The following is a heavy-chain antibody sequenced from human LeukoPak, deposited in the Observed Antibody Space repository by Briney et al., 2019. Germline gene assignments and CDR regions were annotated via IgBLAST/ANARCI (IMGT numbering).Heavy chain of an antibody. V-gene: IGHV3-21*01. J-gene: IGHJ4*02. CDR1: GFTFSSYS. Sequence: PGGSLRLSCAASGFTFSSYSMNWVRQAPGKGLEWVSSISSTSSYIYYADSVKGRFTISRDNAKNSLYLQMNSLRAEDTAVYYCARDNMPYYDILTGYYHFDYWGQGTLATVSS. D-gene: IGHD3-9*01. CDR2: ISSTSSYI. CDR3: ARDNMPYYDILTGYYHFDY.